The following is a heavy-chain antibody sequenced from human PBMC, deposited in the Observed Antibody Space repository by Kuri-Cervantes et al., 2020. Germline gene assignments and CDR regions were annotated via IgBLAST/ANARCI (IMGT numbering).Heavy chain of an antibody. CDR2: IIPIFGTA. D-gene: IGHD2-15*01. V-gene: IGHV1-69*13. Sequence: SVNVSCKASGDTFTRYVISWVRQAPGQGLEWMGGIIPIFGTANYAQKFQGRVTITADESTNTAYMELSSLRSEDTAVYYCARDGIVVVVAATPDYYYYGMDVWGQGTTVTVSS. CDR1: GDTFTRYV. J-gene: IGHJ6*02. CDR3: ARDGIVVVVAATPDYYYYGMDV.